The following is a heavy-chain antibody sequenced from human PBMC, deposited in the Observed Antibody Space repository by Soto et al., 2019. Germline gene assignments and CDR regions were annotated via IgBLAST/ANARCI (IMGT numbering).Heavy chain of an antibody. Sequence: SETLSLTCTVSGGSISSSSYYWGWIRQPPGKGLEWIGSIYYSGSTYYNPSLKSRVTISVDTSKNQFSLKLCSVTAADTAVYYCASFSNYYDSSGYFMANFDYWGQGTLVTVSS. D-gene: IGHD3-22*01. CDR3: ASFSNYYDSSGYFMANFDY. CDR1: GGSISSSSYY. V-gene: IGHV4-39*01. CDR2: IYYSGST. J-gene: IGHJ4*02.